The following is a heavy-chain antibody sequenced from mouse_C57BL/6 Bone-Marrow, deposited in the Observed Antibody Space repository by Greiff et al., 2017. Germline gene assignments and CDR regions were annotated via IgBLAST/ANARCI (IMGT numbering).Heavy chain of an antibody. D-gene: IGHD2-12*01. CDR2: INYDGSST. Sequence: EVMLVESEGGLVQPGSSMKLSCTASGFTFSDYYMAWVRQVPEKGLEWVANINYDGSSTYYLDSLKSRFIISRDNAKNILYLQMSSLKSEDTATYYCARDRGLRHAMDYWGQGTSVTVSS. V-gene: IGHV5-16*01. CDR1: GFTFSDYY. J-gene: IGHJ4*01. CDR3: ARDRGLRHAMDY.